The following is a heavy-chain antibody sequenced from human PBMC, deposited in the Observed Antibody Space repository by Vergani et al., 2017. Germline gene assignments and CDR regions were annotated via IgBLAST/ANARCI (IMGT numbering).Heavy chain of an antibody. V-gene: IGHV3-30-3*01. CDR2: ISYDGSNK. Sequence: QVQLVESGGGVVQPGRSLRLSCAASGFTFSSYAMHWVRQAPGNGLEWVAVISYDGSNKYYADSVKGRFTISRDNSKNTLYLQMNSLRAEDTAVYYCARDGRYSSGLPPYFDYWGQGTLVTVSS. CDR1: GFTFSSYA. D-gene: IGHD6-19*01. CDR3: ARDGRYSSGLPPYFDY. J-gene: IGHJ4*02.